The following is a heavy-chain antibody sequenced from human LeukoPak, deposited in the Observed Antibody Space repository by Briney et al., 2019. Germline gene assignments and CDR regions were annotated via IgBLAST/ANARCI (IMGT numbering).Heavy chain of an antibody. Sequence: PGGSPRLSCAASGFTFSSHAMSWVRQAPGKGLEWVSGISGSGGSTYYADSVKGRFTISRDNSKNTLYVQMNSLRAEDTAVYYCAKGRAGIDYWGQGTLVIVSS. CDR3: AKGRAGIDY. D-gene: IGHD6-19*01. CDR1: GFTFSSHA. CDR2: ISGSGGST. J-gene: IGHJ4*02. V-gene: IGHV3-23*01.